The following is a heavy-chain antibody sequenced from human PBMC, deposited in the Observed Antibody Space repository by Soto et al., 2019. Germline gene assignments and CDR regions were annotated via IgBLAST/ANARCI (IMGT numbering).Heavy chain of an antibody. D-gene: IGHD1-7*01. CDR3: ASRDPGTSVDY. Sequence: QVQLQESGPGLVKPSGTLSLTCAVSGGSFTSNNWWTWVRQPPGQGLVWIGEIYRTGSTNYNPSLKSRFTISLDKSENQFSLKVTSLTAADTAVYYCASRDPGTSVDYWGQGTLVTVSS. CDR2: IYRTGST. CDR1: GGSFTSNNW. V-gene: IGHV4-4*02. J-gene: IGHJ4*02.